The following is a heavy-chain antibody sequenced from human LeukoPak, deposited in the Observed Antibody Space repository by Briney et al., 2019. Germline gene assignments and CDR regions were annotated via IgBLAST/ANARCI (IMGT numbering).Heavy chain of an antibody. D-gene: IGHD2-8*01. J-gene: IGHJ4*02. Sequence: PSETLSLTCAVYGGSFRGYYWSWIRQPPGKGLEWIGEINHSGSTNYNPSLKSRVTISVDTSKNQFSLKLSSVTAADTAVYYCARGRGLYRHQPLDYWGQGTLVTVSS. V-gene: IGHV4-34*01. CDR2: INHSGST. CDR1: GGSFRGYY. CDR3: ARGRGLYRHQPLDY.